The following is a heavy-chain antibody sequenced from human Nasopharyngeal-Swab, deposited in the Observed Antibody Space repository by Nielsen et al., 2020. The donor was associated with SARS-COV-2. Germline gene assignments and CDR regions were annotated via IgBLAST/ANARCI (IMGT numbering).Heavy chain of an antibody. CDR3: ARSSTGVSHPYHSDF. J-gene: IGHJ4*02. D-gene: IGHD3/OR15-3a*01. CDR2: IYPGDFDT. Sequence: GGSLRLSCKASGYSFSTFWIAWVRQMPGKGLEWMGIIYPGDFDTRYSPSFQGQVSISVDKSISTAFLHWSSLKASDTAMYYCARSSTGVSHPYHSDFWGQGTQVTVPS. CDR1: GYSFSTFW. V-gene: IGHV5-51*01.